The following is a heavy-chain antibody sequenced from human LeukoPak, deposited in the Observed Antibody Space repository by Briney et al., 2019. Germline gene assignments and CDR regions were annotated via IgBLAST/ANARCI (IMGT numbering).Heavy chain of an antibody. J-gene: IGHJ4*02. CDR2: MNPNSGNT. CDR3: ARWGDDSSGSYFDY. V-gene: IGHV1-8*01. D-gene: IGHD3-22*01. Sequence: ASVKVSCKASGYTFTSYDINWVRQATGQGLEWMGWMNPNSGNTGYAQKFQGRVTITADKSTSTAYMELSSLRSEDTAVYYCARWGDDSSGSYFDYWGQGTLVTVSS. CDR1: GYTFTSYD.